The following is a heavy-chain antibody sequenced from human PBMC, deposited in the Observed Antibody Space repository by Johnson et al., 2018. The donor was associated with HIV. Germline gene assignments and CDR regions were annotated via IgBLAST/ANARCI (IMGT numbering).Heavy chain of an antibody. CDR2: MNGDGKST. V-gene: IGHV3-74*01. D-gene: IGHD6-13*01. CDR1: GFTFSSYW. J-gene: IGHJ3*02. CDR3: AREQELIGERAFDI. Sequence: VQLVESGGGLVQPGGSLRLSCAASGFTFSSYWMHWVRQAPGKGLVWVSRMNGDGKSTTYADSVKGRFTISRDNAKNTLYLQMNSLRAEDTAVYYCAREQELIGERAFDIWGQGTMVTVSS.